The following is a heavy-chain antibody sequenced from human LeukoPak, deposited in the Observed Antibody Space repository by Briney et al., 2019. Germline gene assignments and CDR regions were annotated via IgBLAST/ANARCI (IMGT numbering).Heavy chain of an antibody. J-gene: IGHJ4*02. CDR3: ARGSSGWYSHLGY. D-gene: IGHD6-19*01. CDR1: GGSISSYY. CDR2: IYYSGST. V-gene: IGHV4-59*01. Sequence: SETLSLTCTVSGGSISSYYWNWIRQPPGKGLEWIGYIYYSGSTNYNPSLKSRVTISVDTSKNQFSLKLSSVTAADTAVYYCARGSSGWYSHLGYWGQGTLVTVSS.